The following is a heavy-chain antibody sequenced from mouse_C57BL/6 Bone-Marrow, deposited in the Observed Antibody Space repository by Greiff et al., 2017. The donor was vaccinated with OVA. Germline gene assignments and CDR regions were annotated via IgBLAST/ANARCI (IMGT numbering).Heavy chain of an antibody. CDR3: AITPVAWFAY. CDR2: IHPSDSAT. V-gene: IGHV1-74*01. Sequence: QVQLKQPGAELVKPGASVKLSCKASGYTFTSYWMHWVKQRPGQGLEWIGRIHPSDSATNYNQKFKGKATLTVDKSSSTAYMQLSSLTSEDSAVYYCAITPVAWFAYWGQGTLVTVSA. J-gene: IGHJ3*01. CDR1: GYTFTSYW.